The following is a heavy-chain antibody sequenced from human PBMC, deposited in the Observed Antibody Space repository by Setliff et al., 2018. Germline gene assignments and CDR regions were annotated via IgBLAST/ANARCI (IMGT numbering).Heavy chain of an antibody. CDR2: IYPGDSDT. V-gene: IGHV5-51*01. CDR3: ARALASAGTVYFDY. Sequence: PGESLKISCQGSGYTFTNYWIGWVRQMPGKGLEWMGLIYPGDSDTRYSPSFQGQVTISADRSISTAYLQWSSLKASDTAMYYCARALASAGTVYFDYWGQGTLVTVSS. CDR1: GYTFTNYW. J-gene: IGHJ4*02. D-gene: IGHD6-13*01.